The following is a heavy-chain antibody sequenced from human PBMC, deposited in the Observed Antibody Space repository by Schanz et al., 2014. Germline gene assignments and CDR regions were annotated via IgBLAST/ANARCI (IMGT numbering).Heavy chain of an antibody. CDR2: IIPILGIA. CDR3: AGTYCSSTSCYTGYYYMDV. CDR1: GGTFSSYT. D-gene: IGHD2-2*02. V-gene: IGHV1-69*02. Sequence: QVQLVQSEAEVKKPGSSVKVSCKASGGTFSSYTISGVRQAPGQGLEWMGRIIPILGIANYAQNFQGRVTITADKSTSTAYMELTSLRSEDTAVYYCAGTYCSSTSCYTGYYYMDVWGKGTTVTVSS. J-gene: IGHJ6*03.